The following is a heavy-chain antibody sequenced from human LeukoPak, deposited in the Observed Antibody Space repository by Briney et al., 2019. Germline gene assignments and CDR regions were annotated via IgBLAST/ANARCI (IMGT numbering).Heavy chain of an antibody. D-gene: IGHD3-22*01. CDR3: ARDYFDSSDYPQTYYYYYMDV. CDR2: ISSTSTFI. CDR1: GFTFSRYS. J-gene: IGHJ6*03. V-gene: IGHV3-21*01. Sequence: GGSLRLSCAASGFTFSRYSMNWVRQAPGKGLEWVASISSTSTFIYSADSVKGRFTISRDTAKHSLFLQMNSLRAEDTAIYYCARDYFDSSDYPQTYYYYYMDVWGKGTTVTVSS.